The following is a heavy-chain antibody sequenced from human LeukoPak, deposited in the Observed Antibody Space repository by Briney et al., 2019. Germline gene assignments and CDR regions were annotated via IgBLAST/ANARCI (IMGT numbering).Heavy chain of an antibody. J-gene: IGHJ4*02. V-gene: IGHV7-4-1*02. CDR2: INTNTGNP. CDR1: GGTFSSYA. CDR3: ARDCGYGSGSYDGGDY. Sequence: ASVKVSCKASGGTFSSYAISWVRQAPGQGLEWMGWINTNTGNPTYAQGFTGRFVFSLDTSVSTAYLQISSLKAEDTAVYYCARDCGYGSGSYDGGDYWGQGTLVTVSS. D-gene: IGHD3-10*01.